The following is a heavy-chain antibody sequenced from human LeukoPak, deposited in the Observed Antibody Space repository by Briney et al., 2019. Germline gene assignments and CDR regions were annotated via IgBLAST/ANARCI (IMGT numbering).Heavy chain of an antibody. CDR2: ISYSGST. V-gene: IGHV4-59*08. CDR3: ARRNYGDDDHYFDY. D-gene: IGHD4-17*01. Sequence: KPSETLSLTCTVSSGSISSYLWSWIRQPPGKGLEWIGYISYSGSTNYNPSLKSRVTISVDTSRNQFSLKLNSVTAADTAVYYCARRNYGDDDHYFDYWGQGTLVTVSS. CDR1: SGSISSYL. J-gene: IGHJ4*02.